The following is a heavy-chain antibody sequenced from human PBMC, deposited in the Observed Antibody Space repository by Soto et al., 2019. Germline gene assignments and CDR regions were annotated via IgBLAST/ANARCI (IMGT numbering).Heavy chain of an antibody. J-gene: IGHJ4*02. CDR2: ISGGSGST. Sequence: GGSLRLSCAASGFTFSSYAMSCVRQTPGKGLEWVSCISGGSGSTYYADSVKGRFTISRDNSKNSLYLQMNSLRPEDTAIYYCAKDRPPPTVVPAAIDCWGQGTLVTVSS. D-gene: IGHD2-2*01. CDR1: GFTFSSYA. V-gene: IGHV3-23*01. CDR3: AKDRPPPTVVPAAIDC.